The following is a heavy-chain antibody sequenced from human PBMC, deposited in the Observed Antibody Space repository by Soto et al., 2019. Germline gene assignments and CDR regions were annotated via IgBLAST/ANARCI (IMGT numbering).Heavy chain of an antibody. D-gene: IGHD5-12*01. Sequence: GGSLRLSCSASGFTFSSYAMHWVRQAPGKGLEYVSGIRGNGDPPFYAGSVKGGFTISRDNSKDTLYLQMSSLSADDTAVYYCVKSRGGNNFDFFDWGQGALVTVSS. J-gene: IGHJ4*02. CDR2: IRGNGDPP. CDR1: GFTFSSYA. V-gene: IGHV3-64D*06. CDR3: VKSRGGNNFDFFD.